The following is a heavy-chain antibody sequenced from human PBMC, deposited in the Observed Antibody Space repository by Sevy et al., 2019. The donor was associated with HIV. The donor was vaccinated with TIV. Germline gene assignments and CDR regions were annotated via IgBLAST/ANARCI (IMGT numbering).Heavy chain of an antibody. CDR2: ISYDGSNK. Sequence: GGSLRLSCAASGFTFSSYGMHWVRQAPGKGLEWVAVISYDGSNKYYADSVKGRFPISRDNSKNTLYLQMNSLRAEDTAVYYCAKDRGRVIVVVMTLTFPDYWGQGTLVTVSS. CDR1: GFTFSSYG. V-gene: IGHV3-30*18. D-gene: IGHD3-22*01. J-gene: IGHJ4*02. CDR3: AKDRGRVIVVVMTLTFPDY.